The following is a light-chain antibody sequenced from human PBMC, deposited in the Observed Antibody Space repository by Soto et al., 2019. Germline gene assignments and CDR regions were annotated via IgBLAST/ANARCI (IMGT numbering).Light chain of an antibody. CDR3: LQDHSYPWT. Sequence: AVQVTQTPSSLSASVGDTVTITCRASEDSRFDVAWYQPKSGRAPRLLIYTSSHRQSGVPSRFSGSASGTEFRLTIRGLLPDDLAVYYCLQDHSYPWTLGQGTK. CDR2: TSS. V-gene: IGKV1-6*01. J-gene: IGKJ1*01. CDR1: EDSRFD.